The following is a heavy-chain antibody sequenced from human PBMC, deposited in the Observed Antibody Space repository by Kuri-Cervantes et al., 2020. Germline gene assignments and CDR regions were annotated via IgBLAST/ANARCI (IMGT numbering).Heavy chain of an antibody. Sequence: ASVKVSCKASGYTFTSYYMHWVRQAPGQGLEWMGIINPSGGSTSYAQKFQGRVTMTRDTSTSTVYMELRSLRSDDTAVYYCARGGIAAAPFDPWGQGTLVTVSS. J-gene: IGHJ5*02. V-gene: IGHV1-46*01. D-gene: IGHD6-13*01. CDR1: GYTFTSYY. CDR3: ARGGIAAAPFDP. CDR2: INPSGGST.